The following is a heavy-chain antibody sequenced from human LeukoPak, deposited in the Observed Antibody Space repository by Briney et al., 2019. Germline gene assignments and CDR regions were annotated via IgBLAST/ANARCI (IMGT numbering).Heavy chain of an antibody. Sequence: ASVKVSCKASGYTFTTYAMNWARQAPGQGLEWMGWINTNTGNPTYAQGFTGRFVFSLDTSVSTAYLQISSLKAEDTAVYYCARDLHRIAAAGTIPPDTAVGYWGQGTLVTVSS. CDR2: INTNTGNP. CDR3: ARDLHRIAAAGTIPPDTAVGY. J-gene: IGHJ4*02. CDR1: GYTFTTYA. V-gene: IGHV7-4-1*02. D-gene: IGHD6-13*01.